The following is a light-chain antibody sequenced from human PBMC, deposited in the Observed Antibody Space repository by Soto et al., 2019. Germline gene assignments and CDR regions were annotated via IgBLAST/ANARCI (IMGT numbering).Light chain of an antibody. CDR1: QHISNS. CDR2: ATS. V-gene: IGKV1-27*01. J-gene: IGKJ1*01. CDR3: QKYNRAPWT. Sequence: DIQMTQSPSSLSASVGDRVTITCRASQHISNSLAWYQQKPGKVPKLLIYATSTLQSGVPSRFSGSGSGTDFTLTISSLQPEDVATYYCQKYNRAPWTFGQGTKVEIK.